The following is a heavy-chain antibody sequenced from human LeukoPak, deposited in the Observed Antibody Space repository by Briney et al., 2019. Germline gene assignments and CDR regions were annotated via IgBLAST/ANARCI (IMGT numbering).Heavy chain of an antibody. CDR2: IVVGSGNT. D-gene: IGHD3-10*01. CDR1: GFTFTSSA. V-gene: IGHV1-58*02. CDR3: AAERFGELLGGALDI. J-gene: IGHJ3*02. Sequence: SVKVSCKASGFTFTSSAMQWVRQARGQRLEWIGWIVVGSGNTNYAQKFQERVTITRDMSTSTAYMELSSLRSEDTAVYYCAAERFGELLGGALDIWGQGTMVTVSS.